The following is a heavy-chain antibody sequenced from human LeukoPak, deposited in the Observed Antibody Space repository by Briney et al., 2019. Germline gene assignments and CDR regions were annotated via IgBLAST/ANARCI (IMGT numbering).Heavy chain of an antibody. CDR1: GYSFTTHW. J-gene: IGHJ4*02. V-gene: IGHV5-51*01. CDR3: ARHRSASFTKDFDH. D-gene: IGHD1-26*01. Sequence: GESLKSSCKGSGYSFTTHWIAWVRQMPGKGLEWMGIIAPGDSDTRYSPSFQGQVTISADKSISTADLQWSGLKASDTAMYYCARHRSASFTKDFDHWGQGTLVTVSS. CDR2: IAPGDSDT.